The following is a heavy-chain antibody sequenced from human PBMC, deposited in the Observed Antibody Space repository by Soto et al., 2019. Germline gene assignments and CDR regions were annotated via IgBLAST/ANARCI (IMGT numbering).Heavy chain of an antibody. CDR2: ISYDGSNK. D-gene: IGHD1-26*01. V-gene: IGHV3-30*18. J-gene: IGHJ4*02. CDR1: GFTFSSYG. CDR3: ANPLWELLLSYFDY. Sequence: GGSLRLSCAASGFTFSSYGMHWVRQAPGKGLEWVAVISYDGSNKYYADSVKGRFTISRDNSKNTLYLQMNSLRAEDTAVYYCANPLWELLLSYFDYWGQGTLVTVSS.